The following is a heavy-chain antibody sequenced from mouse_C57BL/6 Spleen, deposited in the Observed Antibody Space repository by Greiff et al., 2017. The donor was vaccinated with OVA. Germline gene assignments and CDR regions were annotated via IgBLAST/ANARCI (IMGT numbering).Heavy chain of an antibody. J-gene: IGHJ4*01. CDR2: IDPSDSYT. Sequence: QVQLKQPGAELVMPGASVKLSCKASGYTFTSYWMHWVKQRPGQGLEWIGEIDPSDSYTNYNQKFKGKSTLTVDKSSSTAYMQLSSLTSEDSAVYYCARIQSYAMDYWGQGTSVTVSS. CDR1: GYTFTSYW. V-gene: IGHV1-69*01. CDR3: ARIQSYAMDY.